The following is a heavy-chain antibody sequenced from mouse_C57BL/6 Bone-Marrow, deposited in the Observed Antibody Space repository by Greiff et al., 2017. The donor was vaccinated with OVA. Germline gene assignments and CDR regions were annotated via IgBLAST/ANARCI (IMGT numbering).Heavy chain of an antibody. CDR3: ARSYGNPAY. Sequence: QVQLQPPGAELVKPGASVKSSCKASGYTFTSYWMHWVKQRPGQGLEWIGMIHPNSGSTNYNEKFKSKATLTVDKSSSTAYMQLSSLTSEDSAVYYCARSYGNPAYWGQGTLVTVSA. CDR2: IHPNSGST. V-gene: IGHV1-64*01. CDR1: GYTFTSYW. J-gene: IGHJ3*01. D-gene: IGHD2-10*02.